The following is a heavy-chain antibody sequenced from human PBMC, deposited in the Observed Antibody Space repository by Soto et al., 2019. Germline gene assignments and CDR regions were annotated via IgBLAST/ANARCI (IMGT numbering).Heavy chain of an antibody. J-gene: IGHJ4*02. CDR1: EFTFADYA. CDR3: AKAKLYYDSSPYDS. CDR2: INADGSEK. V-gene: IGHV3-43D*04. Sequence: PGGSLRLSCAVSEFTFADYAVHWVRQSAGKGLEWVSFINADGSEKYYADSVRGRFTISRDNSKDSFYLKMNSLRLEDTAMYYCAKAKLYYDSSPYDSWGQGTLVTVPS. D-gene: IGHD3-22*01.